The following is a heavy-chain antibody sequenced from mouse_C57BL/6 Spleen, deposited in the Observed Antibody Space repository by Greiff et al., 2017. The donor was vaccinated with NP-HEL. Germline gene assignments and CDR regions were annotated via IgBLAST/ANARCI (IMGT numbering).Heavy chain of an antibody. CDR1: GYTFTSYW. V-gene: IGHV1-5*01. CDR3: TSYYYGSSYWFAY. Sequence: DVQLVESGTVLARPGASVKMSCKTSGYTFTSYWMHWVKQRPGQGLEWIGAIYPGNSDTSYNQKFKGKAKLTAVTSASTAYMELSSLTNEDSAVYYCTSYYYGSSYWFAYWGQGTLVTVSA. D-gene: IGHD1-1*01. CDR2: IYPGNSDT. J-gene: IGHJ3*01.